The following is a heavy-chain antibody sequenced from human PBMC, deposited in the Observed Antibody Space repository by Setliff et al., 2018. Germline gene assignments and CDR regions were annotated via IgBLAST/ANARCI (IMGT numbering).Heavy chain of an antibody. V-gene: IGHV4-39*01. CDR3: ARTGTHRYFDY. Sequence: PSETLSLTCTVSGASLNSGTYYWGWIRQPPGKGLEWIGRIYYRGDTYYNASLKGRLTISVDTAQNQFSLRLTSVTAADTAIYYCARTGTHRYFDYWSQGALVTVSS. J-gene: IGHJ4*02. CDR2: IYYRGDT. CDR1: GASLNSGTYY. D-gene: IGHD1-1*01.